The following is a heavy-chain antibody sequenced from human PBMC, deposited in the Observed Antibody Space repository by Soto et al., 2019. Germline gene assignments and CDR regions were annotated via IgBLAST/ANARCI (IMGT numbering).Heavy chain of an antibody. V-gene: IGHV4-31*01. CDR2: IYYSGKT. CDR3: XXSVFP. J-gene: IGHJ5*02. CDR1: GGSISSGGYY. Sequence: QVQLQESGPGLVKPSQTLSLTCTVSGGSISSGGYYWSWIRQHPGKGLEWIGYIYYSGKTYYNQXXXXXXXXXXXXXXXXXXXXXXXXXXXXXXXXXXXXSVFPWGQGTLVTVSS.